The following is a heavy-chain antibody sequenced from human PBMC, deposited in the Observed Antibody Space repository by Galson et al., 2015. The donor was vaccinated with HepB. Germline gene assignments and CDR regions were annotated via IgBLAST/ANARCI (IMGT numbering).Heavy chain of an antibody. Sequence: SVKVSCKASGGTFSSYTISWVRQAPGQGLEWMGRINPILSTTNYAQKFQGRVTITADKSTTTAYMELSGLRSEDTAVYFCAASPHFYSFFWDRDYWGQGTLVTVSS. J-gene: IGHJ4*02. CDR2: INPILSTT. D-gene: IGHD3-3*02. V-gene: IGHV1-69*08. CDR1: GGTFSSYT. CDR3: AASPHFYSFFWDRDY.